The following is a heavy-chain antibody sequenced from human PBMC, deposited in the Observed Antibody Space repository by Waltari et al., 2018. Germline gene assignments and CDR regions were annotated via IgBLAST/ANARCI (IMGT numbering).Heavy chain of an antibody. V-gene: IGHV3-30-3*01. CDR1: GFTFSSYA. J-gene: IGHJ4*02. CDR3: ASYSSTPALFDY. Sequence: QVQLVESGGGVVQPGRSLRLSCAASGFTFSSYAMHWVRQAPGKGLEWVAVISYDGSNKYYADSVKGRFTSSRDNSKNTLYLQMNSLRAEDTAVYYCASYSSTPALFDYWGQGTLVTVSS. D-gene: IGHD6-13*01. CDR2: ISYDGSNK.